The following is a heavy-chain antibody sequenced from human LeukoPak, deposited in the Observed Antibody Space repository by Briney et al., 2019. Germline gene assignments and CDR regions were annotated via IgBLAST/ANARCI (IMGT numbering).Heavy chain of an antibody. CDR2: IYYSGRT. Sequence: PSGALSVTCIVSVGSLTSGYWCSIRPPPGKGREWIGYIYYSGRTTYNPPLKSRVTIPVATAKNQFYLKLRSVTAADTAVYYCARDGVNYYDISSYDIWGRGTLVTVSS. D-gene: IGHD3-22*01. J-gene: IGHJ4*02. V-gene: IGHV4-59*01. CDR1: VGSLTSGY. CDR3: ARDGVNYYDISSYDI.